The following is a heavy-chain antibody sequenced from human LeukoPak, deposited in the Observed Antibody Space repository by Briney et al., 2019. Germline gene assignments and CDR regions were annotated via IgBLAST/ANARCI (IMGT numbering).Heavy chain of an antibody. CDR2: ITSSGSTI. CDR1: GFPFSNAW. Sequence: GGSLRLSCAASGFPFSNAWMGWVRQAPGKGLEWVSYITSSGSTIYYADSVKGRFTISRHNAKNSLYLQMNSLRAEDTAVYYCAREGRYYGSGSHRDGFDIWGQGTMVTVSS. V-gene: IGHV3-11*04. D-gene: IGHD3-10*01. CDR3: AREGRYYGSGSHRDGFDI. J-gene: IGHJ3*02.